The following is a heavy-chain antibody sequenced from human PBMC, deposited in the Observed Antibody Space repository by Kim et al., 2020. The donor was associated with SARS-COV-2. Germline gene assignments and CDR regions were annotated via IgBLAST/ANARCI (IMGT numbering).Heavy chain of an antibody. V-gene: IGHV3-11*01. CDR2: ISSSGSTI. CDR1: GFTFSDYY. CDR3: ARAEDGITIVGVVIRGGFDY. D-gene: IGHD3-3*01. Sequence: GGSLRLSCAASGFTFSDYYMSWIRQAPGKGLEWVSYISSSGSTIYYADSVKGRFTISRDKTKNSLYLQMNSLRAEDTAVYYCARAEDGITIVGVVIRGGFDYSGQGTLVTVSS. J-gene: IGHJ4*02.